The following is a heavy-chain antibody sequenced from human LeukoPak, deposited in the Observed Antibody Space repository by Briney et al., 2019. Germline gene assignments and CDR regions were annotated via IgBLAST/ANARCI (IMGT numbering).Heavy chain of an antibody. CDR3: ARVGAQGYCSGGSCYGWFDY. Sequence: SETLSLTCTVSGASISSGSYYWSWIRQPAGKGLEWIGRIYTSGSTTYNPSLKSRVTISVDTSKNQFSLKLSSVTAADTAVYYCARVGAQGYCSGGSCYGWFDYWGQGTLVTVSS. CDR1: GASISSGSYY. J-gene: IGHJ5*01. V-gene: IGHV4-61*02. CDR2: IYTSGST. D-gene: IGHD2-15*01.